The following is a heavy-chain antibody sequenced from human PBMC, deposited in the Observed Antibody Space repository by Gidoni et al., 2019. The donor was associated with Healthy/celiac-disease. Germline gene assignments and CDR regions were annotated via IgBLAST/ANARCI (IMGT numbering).Heavy chain of an antibody. Sequence: SLRLSCAASGFTFSSYAMHWVRQAPGKGLEWVAVISYDGSNKYYADSVKGRFTISRDNSKNTLYLQMNSLRAEDTAVYYCARDRHCSGGSCYSGEYFQHWGQGTLVTVSS. V-gene: IGHV3-30-3*01. CDR2: ISYDGSNK. CDR1: GFTFSSYA. D-gene: IGHD2-15*01. J-gene: IGHJ1*01. CDR3: ARDRHCSGGSCYSGEYFQH.